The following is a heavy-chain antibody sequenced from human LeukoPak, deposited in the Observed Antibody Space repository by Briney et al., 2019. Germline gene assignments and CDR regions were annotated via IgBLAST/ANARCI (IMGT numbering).Heavy chain of an antibody. CDR3: ARGGSYLSAFDI. Sequence: GGSLRLSCAASGFTFSSYGMHWVRQVPGKGLEWVAFIRYDGSNKYYADSVKGRFTISRDNSKNTLYLQMNSLRAEDTAVYYCARGGSYLSAFDIWGQGTMVTVSS. CDR2: IRYDGSNK. J-gene: IGHJ3*02. D-gene: IGHD1-26*01. CDR1: GFTFSSYG. V-gene: IGHV3-30*02.